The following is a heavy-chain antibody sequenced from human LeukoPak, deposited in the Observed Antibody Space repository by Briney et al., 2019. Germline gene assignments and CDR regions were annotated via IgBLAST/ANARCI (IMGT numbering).Heavy chain of an antibody. D-gene: IGHD3-3*01. CDR1: RFTFNSYG. Sequence: PGGSLTLSCAASRFTFNSYGIHWLRQAQGKGREGVTVIWYDGSNKYYADSVRVRFTIARDNSKNTLYLKMNSLRAEDTAVYYCARDLGVVTEPLYFFDYRGEGTLVTVSS. V-gene: IGHV3-33*01. J-gene: IGHJ4*02. CDR3: ARDLGVVTEPLYFFDY. CDR2: IWYDGSNK.